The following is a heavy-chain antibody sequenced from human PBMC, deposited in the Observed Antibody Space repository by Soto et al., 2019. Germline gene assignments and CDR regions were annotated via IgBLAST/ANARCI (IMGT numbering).Heavy chain of an antibody. J-gene: IGHJ4*02. V-gene: IGHV6-1*01. CDR3: ARDPTANTYGPYYFDY. CDR1: GDSVSSNSAA. Sequence: QSQTLSLTCAISGDSVSSNSAAWTWIRQSPSRGLEWLGRTYYRSKWYNDYAVSGKSRIIINPDTSKNQFSLQLNSVTPEDTAVYYCARDPTANTYGPYYFDYWGQGTLVTVSS. CDR2: TYYRSKWYN. D-gene: IGHD5-18*01.